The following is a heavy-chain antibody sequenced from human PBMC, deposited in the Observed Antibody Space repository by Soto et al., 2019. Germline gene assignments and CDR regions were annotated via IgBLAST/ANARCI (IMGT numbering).Heavy chain of an antibody. V-gene: IGHV3-23*01. J-gene: IGHJ4*02. CDR1: GFTFSSYA. CDR3: AKHGSRRPRLWYFDY. D-gene: IGHD3-10*01. CDR2: ISGSGGST. Sequence: EVQLLESGGGLVQPGGSLRLSCAVSGFTFSSYAMSWVRQAPGKGLEWVSAISGSGGSTYYADSVKGRFTISRYNSQNPLHLQINSLRAEDTVVYYCAKHGSRRPRLWYFDYWGKGTMVTVSS.